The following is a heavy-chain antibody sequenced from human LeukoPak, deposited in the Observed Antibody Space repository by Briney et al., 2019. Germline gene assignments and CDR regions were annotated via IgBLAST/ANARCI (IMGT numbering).Heavy chain of an antibody. J-gene: IGHJ3*02. D-gene: IGHD3-22*01. Sequence: GGSLRLSCAASRFTASRNYMSGVRQAPGKGLEWVSVISSGGNTYYTDSVKGRFIISRDNSKNTLYLQRRSLRVEDTAVYYCARDDRGAFEIWGQGTMVTV. CDR1: RFTASRNY. CDR3: ARDDRGAFEI. CDR2: ISSGGNT. V-gene: IGHV3-53*01.